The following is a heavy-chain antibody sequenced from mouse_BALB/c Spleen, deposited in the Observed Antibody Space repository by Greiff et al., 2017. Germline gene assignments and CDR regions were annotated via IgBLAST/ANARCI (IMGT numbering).Heavy chain of an antibody. V-gene: IGHV3-8*02. CDR1: GDSITSGY. J-gene: IGHJ4*01. CDR2: ISYSGST. D-gene: IGHD2-12*01. Sequence: EVQLQESGPSLVKPSQTLSLTCSVTGDSITSGYWNWIRKFPGNKLEYMVYISYSGSTYYNPSLKSRISITRDTSKNQYYLQLNSVTTEDTATYYCARRGVYDVEAMDYWGQGTSVTVSS. CDR3: ARRGVYDVEAMDY.